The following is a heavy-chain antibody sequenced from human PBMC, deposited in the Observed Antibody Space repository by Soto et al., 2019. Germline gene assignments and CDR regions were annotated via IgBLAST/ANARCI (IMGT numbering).Heavy chain of an antibody. J-gene: IGHJ3*02. Sequence: QVQLQESGPGLVKPSQTLSLTCTVSGGSITSGGYYWNWVRQHPGKGLEWIGYTYYSGSTYYNPSIKGRVIISVATSKKWFSLKLNSVTAADTAVYYSARDWYSGSSAHGAFNIWGQGTMVTVSS. D-gene: IGHD1-26*01. CDR1: GGSITSGGYY. CDR3: ARDWYSGSSAHGAFNI. V-gene: IGHV4-31*03. CDR2: TYYSGST.